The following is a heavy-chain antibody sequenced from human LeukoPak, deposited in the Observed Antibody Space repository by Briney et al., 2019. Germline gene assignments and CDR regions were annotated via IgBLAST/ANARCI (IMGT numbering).Heavy chain of an antibody. CDR3: ASVSSSSSLGFDP. J-gene: IGHJ5*02. Sequence: PGGSLRLSCAASGFTFSSYSMHWVRQAPGKGLEWVSYISSSSSYIYYADSVKGRFTISRDNAKNSLYLQMNSLRAEDTAVYYCASVSSSSSLGFDPWGQGTLVTVSS. V-gene: IGHV3-21*05. CDR1: GFTFSSYS. D-gene: IGHD6-6*01. CDR2: ISSSSSYI.